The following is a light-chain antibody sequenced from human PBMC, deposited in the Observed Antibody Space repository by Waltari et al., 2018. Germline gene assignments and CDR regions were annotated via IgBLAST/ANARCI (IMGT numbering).Light chain of an antibody. J-gene: IGKJ1*01. Sequence: DIQMIQSPSSPSASVGDRVTITCRASQSISSYFNWYQQKPGKAPKLLIYAASSLQSGVPSRFSGSGSGTDFTLTISSLQPEDFATYYCQQSYSTPWTFGQGTKVEIK. V-gene: IGKV1-39*01. CDR2: AAS. CDR3: QQSYSTPWT. CDR1: QSISSY.